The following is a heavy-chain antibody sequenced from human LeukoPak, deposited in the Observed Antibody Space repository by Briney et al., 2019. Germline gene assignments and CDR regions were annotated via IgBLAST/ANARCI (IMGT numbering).Heavy chain of an antibody. D-gene: IGHD4-17*01. Sequence: SETLSLTCAVYGGSFSGYYWSWIRQPPGKGLEWIGEINHSGSTNYNPSLKSRVTISVDTSKNQFSLKLSSVTAADTAVYYCARADYGVYDSDYWGQGTLATVSS. CDR2: INHSGST. V-gene: IGHV4-34*01. J-gene: IGHJ4*02. CDR3: ARADYGVYDSDY. CDR1: GGSFSGYY.